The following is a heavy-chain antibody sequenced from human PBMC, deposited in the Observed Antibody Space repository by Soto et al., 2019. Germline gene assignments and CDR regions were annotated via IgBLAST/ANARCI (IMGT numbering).Heavy chain of an antibody. CDR3: TKDPSTGYADH. Sequence: GGSLRLSCAASDFIFLDYAMTWVRQAPGKGLEWVSTISRGGAYTHYADSVEGRFTISRDNSKNILYLDMRSLRGEDTAFYYCTKDPSTGYADHWGQGTLVTVS. CDR1: DFIFLDYA. CDR2: ISRGGAYT. D-gene: IGHD3-9*01. V-gene: IGHV3-23*01. J-gene: IGHJ1*01.